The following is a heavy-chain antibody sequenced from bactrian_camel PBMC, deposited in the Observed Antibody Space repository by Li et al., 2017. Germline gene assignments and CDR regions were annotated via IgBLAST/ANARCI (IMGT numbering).Heavy chain of an antibody. CDR3: CTGRSGYGLAIFGY. V-gene: IGHV3S55*01. CDR2: VSRDGVT. D-gene: IGHD5*01. Sequence: VQLVESGGGSVQAGGSLKLSCAATGYTAKTCSWNWYRQAPGRLCELVSTVSRDGVTHYSAFAKGRFTISRDNAKNTLYLQMNSLKSEDTALYYCCTGRSGYGLAIFGYWGQGTQVTVS. CDR1: GYTAKTCS. J-gene: IGHJ6*01.